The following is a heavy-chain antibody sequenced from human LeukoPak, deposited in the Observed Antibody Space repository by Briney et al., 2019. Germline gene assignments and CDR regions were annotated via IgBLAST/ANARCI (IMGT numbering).Heavy chain of an antibody. J-gene: IGHJ4*02. D-gene: IGHD4-17*01. V-gene: IGHV3-21*04. CDR3: ARAKYGDPSMYYFDY. Sequence: GGSLRLSCAASGFTFSSYSMNWVRQAPGKGLEGASSISSSSSYIYYADSVKGRFTISRDSAKNSLSVQMNNLRADETDVYYCARAKYGDPSMYYFDYWGQGTLVTVSS. CDR2: ISSSSSYI. CDR1: GFTFSSYS.